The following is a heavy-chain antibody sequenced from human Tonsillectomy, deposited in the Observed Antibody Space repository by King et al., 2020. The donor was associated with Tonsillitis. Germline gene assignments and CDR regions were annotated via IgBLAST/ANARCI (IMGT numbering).Heavy chain of an antibody. V-gene: IGHV4-59*01. CDR1: GCSISTYY. D-gene: IGHD2-8*01. J-gene: IGHJ4*02. CDR3: ARVAGTYGGFGQLYFDY. CDR2: IYSSEST. Sequence: VQLQESGPGLVKPSETLSLTCTVAGCSISTYYWSWIRQTPGKGLEWIGYIYSSESTNYNPPPKSRVTISLDTAKNQFSLKLGSVTAADTAVYYCARVAGTYGGFGQLYFDYWGQGTLVTVSS.